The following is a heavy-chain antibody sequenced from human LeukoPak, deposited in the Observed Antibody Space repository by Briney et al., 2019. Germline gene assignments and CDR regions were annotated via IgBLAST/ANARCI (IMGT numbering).Heavy chain of an antibody. Sequence: GASVKVSCKASGYTFTSYDINWVRQATGQGLEWMGWMNPNSGNTGYAQKFQGRVTMTRNTSISTAYMELSSLRSEDTAVYYCARDGDYDFWSGYYAFDIWGQGTMVTVSS. J-gene: IGHJ3*02. CDR1: GYTFTSYD. D-gene: IGHD3-3*01. CDR3: ARDGDYDFWSGYYAFDI. V-gene: IGHV1-8*01. CDR2: MNPNSGNT.